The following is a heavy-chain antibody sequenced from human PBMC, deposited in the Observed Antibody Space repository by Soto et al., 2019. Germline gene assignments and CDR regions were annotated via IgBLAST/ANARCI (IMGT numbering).Heavy chain of an antibody. J-gene: IGHJ4*02. CDR1: GGTFSSYA. V-gene: IGHV1-69*01. D-gene: IGHD1-20*01. CDR3: ARVRAIGISGSKFED. CDR2: SIPIFGTA. Sequence: QVQLVQSGAEVKKPGSSVKVSCKASGGTFSSYAISWVRQAPGQGLEWMGGSIPIFGTANYAQKFQGSVRITADESKSTAYMELRSLRSEDTAESYCARVRAIGISGSKFEDWGQGTLVTVCS.